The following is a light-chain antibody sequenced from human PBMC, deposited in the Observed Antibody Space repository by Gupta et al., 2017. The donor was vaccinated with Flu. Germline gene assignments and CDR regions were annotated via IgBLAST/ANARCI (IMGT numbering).Light chain of an antibody. CDR2: QDS. CDR3: QAWDSRTYV. V-gene: IGLV3-1*01. Sequence: YQDSKRPSGIPERFSGSNSGNTAPLTISGTQALAEADYYCQAWDSRTYVFGTGTKVTVL. J-gene: IGLJ1*01.